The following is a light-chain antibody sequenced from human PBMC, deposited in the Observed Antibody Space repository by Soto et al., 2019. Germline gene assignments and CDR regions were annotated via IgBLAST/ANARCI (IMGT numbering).Light chain of an antibody. V-gene: IGKV3-11*01. Sequence: ETLMTQSPVTLYLFRGERATLSCRACQTVTGNELGWGQQRPGRAPRLLIYGASTRATCIPARFSGSGSGTYFTLTISSLEPEDFALYYCQQRNRWPPITFVQGTRLEIK. CDR3: QQRNRWPPIT. CDR2: GAS. J-gene: IGKJ5*01. CDR1: QTVTGN.